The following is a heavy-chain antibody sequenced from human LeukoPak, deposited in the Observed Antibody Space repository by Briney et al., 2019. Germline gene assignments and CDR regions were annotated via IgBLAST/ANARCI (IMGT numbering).Heavy chain of an antibody. Sequence: GSLRLSCAASGFTFSSCWMHWVRQAPGKGLVWVSRINSDGSSTSYADSVKGRFTISRDNAKNTLYLQMNSLRAEDTAVYYCARGAAAGTMWGGFDYWGQGTLVTVSS. CDR1: GFTFSSCW. CDR3: ARGAAAGTMWGGFDY. J-gene: IGHJ4*02. V-gene: IGHV3-74*01. D-gene: IGHD6-13*01. CDR2: INSDGSST.